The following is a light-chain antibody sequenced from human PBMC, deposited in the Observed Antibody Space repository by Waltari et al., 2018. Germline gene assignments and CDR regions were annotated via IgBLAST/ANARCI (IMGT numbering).Light chain of an antibody. V-gene: IGLV2-14*03. CDR1: NSDVGTYNY. J-gene: IGLJ2*01. CDR3: SSYTTSDVVV. Sequence: QSALTQPASVSGSPGQSITISCTGSNSDVGTYNYVSWYQQYPGKAPKLVIHDVSSRPSGTSYLFSGSKSGNTASLTISGLQAEDEADYYCSSYTTSDVVVFGGGTKVTVL. CDR2: DVS.